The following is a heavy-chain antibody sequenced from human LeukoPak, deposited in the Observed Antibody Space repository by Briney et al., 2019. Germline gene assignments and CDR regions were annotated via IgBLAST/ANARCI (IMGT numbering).Heavy chain of an antibody. V-gene: IGHV3-53*01. CDR1: GFTVSSNY. Sequence: GGSLRLSCAASGFTVSSNYMSWVRQAPGKGLEWVSVIYSGGSTYYADSVKGRFTISRDNSKSTLYLQMNSLRAEDTAVYYCARTYYDYVWGSYRFYYFDYWGQGTLVTVSS. CDR2: IYSGGST. D-gene: IGHD3-16*02. J-gene: IGHJ4*02. CDR3: ARTYYDYVWGSYRFYYFDY.